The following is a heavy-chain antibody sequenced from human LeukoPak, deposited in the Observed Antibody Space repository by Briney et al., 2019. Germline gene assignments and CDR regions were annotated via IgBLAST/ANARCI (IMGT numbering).Heavy chain of an antibody. D-gene: IGHD3-10*01. CDR2: INHSGSI. CDR1: GGSLSGYY. J-gene: IGHJ6*02. CDR3: ARGSGSYSHYYYYGMDV. V-gene: IGHV4-34*01. Sequence: SETLSLTCAVYGGSLSGYYWSWIRQPPGKGLEWIGEINHSGSINYNPSLKSRVTISVDTSKNQFSLKLSSVTAADTAVYYCARGSGSYSHYYYYGMDVWGQGTTVTVSS.